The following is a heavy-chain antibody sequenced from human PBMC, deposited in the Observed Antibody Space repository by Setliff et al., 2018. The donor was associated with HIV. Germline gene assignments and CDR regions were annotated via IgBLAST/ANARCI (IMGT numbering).Heavy chain of an antibody. J-gene: IGHJ3*02. V-gene: IGHV3-7*04. Sequence: GESLKISCAVSGFTFSSCWVTWVRQGPGKGLEWVANIKQDGSEKYYVDSVKGRFTISRDNGKNSLYLQMNSLRAGDTAVYYCARGVRGVISDAFDIRGQGTMVTVSS. CDR2: IKQDGSEK. D-gene: IGHD3-10*01. CDR3: ARGVRGVISDAFDI. CDR1: GFTFSSCW.